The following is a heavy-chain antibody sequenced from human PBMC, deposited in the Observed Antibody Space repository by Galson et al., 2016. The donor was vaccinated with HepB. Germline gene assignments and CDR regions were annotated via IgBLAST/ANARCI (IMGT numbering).Heavy chain of an antibody. J-gene: IGHJ4*02. D-gene: IGHD4-17*01. V-gene: IGHV3-23*01. CDR3: AKSATVIDGIDD. CDR1: GFTFSSYA. CDR2: ISDSGDST. Sequence: SLRLSCAASGFTFSSYAMSWVRQAPGKGLEWVSAISDSGDSTYYADSVQGRFSISRDNSKNTLYLRMNSLRAEDTALYYCAKSATVIDGIDDWGQGTLVTVSS.